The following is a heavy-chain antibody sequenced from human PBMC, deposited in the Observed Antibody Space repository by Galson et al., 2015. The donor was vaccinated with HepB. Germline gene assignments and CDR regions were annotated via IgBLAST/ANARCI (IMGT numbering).Heavy chain of an antibody. J-gene: IGHJ6*02. Sequence: SLRLSCAASGFTFSSYAMSWVRQAPGKGLEWVSAISGSGGSTYYADSVKGRFTISRDNSKNTLYLQMNSLRAEDTAVYCCAKGGPYDSTYYYYGMDVWGQGTTVTVSS. CDR1: GFTFSSYA. CDR3: AKGGPYDSTYYYYGMDV. CDR2: ISGSGGST. V-gene: IGHV3-23*01. D-gene: IGHD3-22*01.